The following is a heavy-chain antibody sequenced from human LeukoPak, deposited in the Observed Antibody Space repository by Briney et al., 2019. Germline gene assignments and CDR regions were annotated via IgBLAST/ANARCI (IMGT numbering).Heavy chain of an antibody. V-gene: IGHV1-2*02. J-gene: IGHJ4*02. CDR2: INPNSGGT. CDR1: GYTFTGYY. D-gene: IGHD6-19*01. Sequence: ASVKVSCKASGYTFTGYYMHWVRQAPGQGLGWMGWINPNSGGTNYAQKFQGRVTMARDTSISTAYMELSRLRSDDTAVYYCARVAVAGTGDYWGQGTLVTVSS. CDR3: ARVAVAGTGDY.